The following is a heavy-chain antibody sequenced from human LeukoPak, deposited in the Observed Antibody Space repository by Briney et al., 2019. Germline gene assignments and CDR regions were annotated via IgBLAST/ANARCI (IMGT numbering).Heavy chain of an antibody. D-gene: IGHD1-26*01. CDR1: GGSISSYY. J-gene: IGHJ1*01. V-gene: IGHV4-59*12. CDR2: IYYSGTT. CDR3: ARDSGSSKAPAEYFQH. Sequence: SETLSLTCTVSGGSISSYYWSWIRQPPGKGLEWIGYIYYSGTTNYNPSLKSRVTISVDTSKNQFSLKLSSVTAADTAVYYCARDSGSSKAPAEYFQHWGQGTLVTVSS.